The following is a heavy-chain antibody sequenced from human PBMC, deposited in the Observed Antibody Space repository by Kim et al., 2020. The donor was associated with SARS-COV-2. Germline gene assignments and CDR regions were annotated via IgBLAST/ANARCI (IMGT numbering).Heavy chain of an antibody. Sequence: SVKVSCKPSGGTFSTYAISWVRQAPGQGLEWLGGIIPLFGTTNYAQKFRGRVTITAEEATSTAYMELSSLRSDDTAVYYCARDHGSGHSPPYFDPWGQGTLVTVSS. CDR1: GGTFSTYA. J-gene: IGHJ5*02. V-gene: IGHV1-69*13. CDR3: ARDHGSGHSPPYFDP. D-gene: IGHD3-22*01. CDR2: IIPLFGTT.